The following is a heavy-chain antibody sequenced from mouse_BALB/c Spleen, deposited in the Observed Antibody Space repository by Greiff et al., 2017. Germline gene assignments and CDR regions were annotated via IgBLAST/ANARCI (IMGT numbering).Heavy chain of an antibody. V-gene: IGHV1-67*01. CDR2: ISTYYGNT. D-gene: IGHD1-2*01. J-gene: IGHJ3*01. CDR3: ARSSTATSSWFAY. Sequence: VKLMESGPELVRPGVSVKISCKGSSYTFTDYAMHWVKQSHAKSLEWIGVISTYYGNTNYNQKFKGKATMTVDKSSSTAYMELARLTSEDSAVYYCARSSTATSSWFAYWGQGTLVTVSA. CDR1: SYTFTDYA.